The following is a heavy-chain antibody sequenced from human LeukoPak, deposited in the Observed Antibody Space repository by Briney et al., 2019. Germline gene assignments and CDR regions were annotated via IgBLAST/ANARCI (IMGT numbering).Heavy chain of an antibody. V-gene: IGHV3-43*01. CDR3: AKDIAPTGIGWVVAASYIDS. CDR1: GFAFDDYT. D-gene: IGHD2-15*01. Sequence: GGSLRLSCAASGFAFDDYTMHWVRQAPGKGLEWISLISWDGVSIYYADSVRGRFTISRDNSKHSLYLQMNTLRTEDTALYYCAKDIAPTGIGWVVAASYIDSWGQGTLVTVSS. CDR2: ISWDGVSI. J-gene: IGHJ4*02.